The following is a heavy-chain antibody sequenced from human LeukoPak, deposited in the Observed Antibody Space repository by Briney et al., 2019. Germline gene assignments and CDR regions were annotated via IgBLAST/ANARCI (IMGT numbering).Heavy chain of an antibody. CDR1: GGTFSSYA. V-gene: IGHV1-69*05. D-gene: IGHD1-14*01. CDR3: ARGDRDYYYYMDV. Sequence: ASVKVSCKASGGTFSSYAISWVRQAPGQGLEWTGGIIPIFGTANYAQKFQGRVTITTDESTSTAYMELSSLRSEDTAVYYCARGDRDYYYYMDVWGKGTTVTVSS. CDR2: IIPIFGTA. J-gene: IGHJ6*03.